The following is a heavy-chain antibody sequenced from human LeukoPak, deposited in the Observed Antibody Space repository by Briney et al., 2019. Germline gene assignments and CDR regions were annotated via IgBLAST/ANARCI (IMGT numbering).Heavy chain of an antibody. Sequence: SEPLSLTCTVSGGSISSSSYYWGWIRQPPEKGLEGIGSIYYSGSTYYNPSLRSRVTISVDTSKNQFSLKLSSVTAADTAVYYCARRESYYAFDIWGQGTTVTVSS. CDR3: ARRESYYAFDI. CDR1: GGSISSSSYY. CDR2: IYYSGST. V-gene: IGHV4-39*01. D-gene: IGHD1-26*01. J-gene: IGHJ3*02.